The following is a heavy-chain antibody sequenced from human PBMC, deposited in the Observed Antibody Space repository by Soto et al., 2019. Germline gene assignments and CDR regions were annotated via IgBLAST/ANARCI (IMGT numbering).Heavy chain of an antibody. J-gene: IGHJ6*02. CDR2: IKKKADGGTT. CDR3: AKDRAYSAFDSRYYYYGIDV. V-gene: IGHV3-15*01. D-gene: IGHD5-12*01. Sequence: EVQLVESGGGLVKPGGSLRLSCAASGFTFSNAWMSWVRQAPGKGLEWVGLIKKKADGGTTDYAAPLKGRFTISRDDSKNTLYLQMNSPRPEDTAVYYCAKDRAYSAFDSRYYYYGIDVWGQGTTVTVSS. CDR1: GFTFSNAW.